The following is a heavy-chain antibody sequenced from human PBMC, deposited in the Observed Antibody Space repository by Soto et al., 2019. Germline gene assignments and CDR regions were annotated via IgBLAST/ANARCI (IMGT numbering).Heavy chain of an antibody. V-gene: IGHV1-69*01. CDR3: ARVVTVVKSFHYWYFDL. CDR1: GGTFSSYA. CDR2: IIPIFGTA. Sequence: VKVSCKASGGTFSSYAISWVRQAPGQGLEWMGGIIPIFGTANYAQKFQGRVTITADESTSTAYRELSSLRSEDTAVYYCARVVTVVKSFHYWYFDLWGRGTLVTVSS. J-gene: IGHJ2*01. D-gene: IGHD2-15*01.